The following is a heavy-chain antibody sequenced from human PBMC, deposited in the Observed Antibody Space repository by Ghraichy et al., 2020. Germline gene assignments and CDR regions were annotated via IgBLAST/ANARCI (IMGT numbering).Heavy chain of an antibody. V-gene: IGHV4-59*01. CDR2: IYYSGST. J-gene: IGHJ6*02. CDR3: ARGAVAARKDYYYYGMDV. D-gene: IGHD6-6*01. CDR1: GGSISSYY. Sequence: GSLSLTCTVSGGSISSYYWSWIRQPPGKGLEWIGYIYYSGSTNYNPSLKSRVTISVDTSKNQFSLKLSSVTAADTAVYYCARGAVAARKDYYYYGMDVWGQGTTVTVSS.